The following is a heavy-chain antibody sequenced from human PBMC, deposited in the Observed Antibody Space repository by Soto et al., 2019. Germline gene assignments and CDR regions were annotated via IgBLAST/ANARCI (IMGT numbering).Heavy chain of an antibody. CDR3: ARRNCLDYSYGMDV. Sequence: PSETLSLTCTVSGGSISIYYWSWIRKPPGKGLEWIGYIYYSGSTNYNPSLKSRVTISVDTSKNQFSLKLSSVTAADTAVYYCARRNCLDYSYGMDVWGQGTTVTVSS. CDR2: IYYSGST. D-gene: IGHD1-7*01. V-gene: IGHV4-59*01. CDR1: GGSISIYY. J-gene: IGHJ6*02.